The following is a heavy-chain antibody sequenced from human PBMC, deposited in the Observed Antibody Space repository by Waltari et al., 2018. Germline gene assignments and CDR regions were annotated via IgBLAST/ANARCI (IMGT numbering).Heavy chain of an antibody. V-gene: IGHV4-39*07. J-gene: IGHJ6*02. Sequence: QLQLQESGPGLVKPSETLSLTCTVSGGSISSSSYYWGWIRQPPGKGLEWIGSIYYSGSTYYNLSLKSRVTISVDTSKNQFSLKLSSVTAADTAVYYCARRRVGRFRELLRYYGMDVWGQGTTVTVSS. CDR1: GGSISSSSYY. CDR3: ARRRVGRFRELLRYYGMDV. CDR2: IYYSGST. D-gene: IGHD3-10*01.